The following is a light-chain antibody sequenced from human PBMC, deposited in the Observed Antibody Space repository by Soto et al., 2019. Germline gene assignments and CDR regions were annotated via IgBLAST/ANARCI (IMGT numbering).Light chain of an antibody. V-gene: IGKV1-12*01. J-gene: IGKJ1*01. CDR1: QGIDSW. CDR3: QQGSSFPWT. CDR2: AAS. Sequence: DIQMTQSPSSVSASVGDRVTITCRASQGIDSWLAWYQQKPGKAPKLLIYAASSLQSGVPLRFSGSGSGTEFTFTIASLHPEDFATYYCQQGSSFPWTFGQGTKVEIK.